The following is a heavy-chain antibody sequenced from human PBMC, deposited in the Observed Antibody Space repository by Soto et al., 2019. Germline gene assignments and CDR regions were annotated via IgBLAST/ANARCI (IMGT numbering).Heavy chain of an antibody. V-gene: IGHV1-8*01. Sequence: ASVKVSCKASGYTFTSYDINWVRQATGQGLEWMGWMNPNSGNTGYAQKFQGRVTMTRDTSTSTVYMELSSLRSEDTAVYYCARDPIAVAGTGYYYYGMDVWGQGTTVTVSS. CDR3: ARDPIAVAGTGYYYYGMDV. D-gene: IGHD6-19*01. J-gene: IGHJ6*02. CDR2: MNPNSGNT. CDR1: GYTFTSYD.